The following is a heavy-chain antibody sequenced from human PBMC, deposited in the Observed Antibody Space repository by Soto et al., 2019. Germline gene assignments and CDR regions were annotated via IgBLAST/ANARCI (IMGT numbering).Heavy chain of an antibody. J-gene: IGHJ6*02. Sequence: SETLSLTCTVSGGSISSYYWSWIRQPAGKGLEWIGRIYTSGSTNYNPSLKSRVTMSVDTSKNQFSLKLSSVTAADTAVYYCARNGDYYGSGSYLYYYYYGMDVWGQGTTVTVS. CDR1: GGSISSYY. V-gene: IGHV4-4*07. CDR3: ARNGDYYGSGSYLYYYYYGMDV. CDR2: IYTSGST. D-gene: IGHD3-10*01.